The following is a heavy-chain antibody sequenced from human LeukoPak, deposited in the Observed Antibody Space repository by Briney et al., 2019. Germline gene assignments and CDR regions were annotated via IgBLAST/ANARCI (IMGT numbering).Heavy chain of an antibody. V-gene: IGHV1-2*02. CDR2: INPNSGGT. CDR3: ARSLRVAAAGNDY. Sequence: GASVKVSCKASGYTFTGYYMHWVRQAPGQGLEWMGWINPNSGGTNYAQKFQGRVTMTRDTSISTAYMELSRLRSDDTAVYYCARSLRVAAAGNDYWGQGTLVTVSS. CDR1: GYTFTGYY. J-gene: IGHJ4*02. D-gene: IGHD6-13*01.